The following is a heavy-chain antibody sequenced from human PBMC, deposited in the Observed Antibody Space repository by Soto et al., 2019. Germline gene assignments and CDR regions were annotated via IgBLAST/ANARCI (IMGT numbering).Heavy chain of an antibody. D-gene: IGHD5-18*01. V-gene: IGHV4-59*12. CDR2: IYYTGSI. CDR1: GGSISTYY. J-gene: IGHJ4*02. CDR3: ARVPGYSFAPGAYYFDY. Sequence: SGTLSLTCTVSGGSISTYYWSWVRQSPGRGLEWIAYIYYTGSIAYNPSLKSRVTLSVDTSKNQFSLNLTSVTAADTAVYYCARVPGYSFAPGAYYFDYWGQGTLVTVSS.